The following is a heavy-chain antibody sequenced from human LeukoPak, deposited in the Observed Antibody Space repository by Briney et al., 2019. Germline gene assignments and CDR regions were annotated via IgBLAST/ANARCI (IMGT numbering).Heavy chain of an antibody. J-gene: IGHJ4*02. Sequence: PGGPLRLSCAASGFTFSSYAMSWVRQAPGKGREWVSSIIGSGGSTYYAVSVKGRYTISRDNSKNPLYLQMNSLRAEDTAVYYCAKDSLEEQVVQDYWGQETLVTVSS. V-gene: IGHV3-23*01. CDR1: GFTFSSYA. CDR3: AKDSLEEQVVQDY. CDR2: IIGSGGST. D-gene: IGHD6-13*01.